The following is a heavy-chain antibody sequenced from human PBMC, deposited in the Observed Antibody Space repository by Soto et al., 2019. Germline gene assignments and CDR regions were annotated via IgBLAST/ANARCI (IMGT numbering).Heavy chain of an antibody. D-gene: IGHD2-15*01. CDR3: AREYGYCSGGSCYYYFDY. CDR2: IYSGGST. J-gene: IGHJ4*02. CDR1: GFTVSSNY. Sequence: LRLSCAASGFTVSSNYMSWVRQAPGKGLEWVSVIYSGGSTYYADSVKGRFTISRDNSKNTLYLQMNSLRAEDTAVYYCAREYGYCSGGSCYYYFDYWGQGTLVTVSS. V-gene: IGHV3-53*01.